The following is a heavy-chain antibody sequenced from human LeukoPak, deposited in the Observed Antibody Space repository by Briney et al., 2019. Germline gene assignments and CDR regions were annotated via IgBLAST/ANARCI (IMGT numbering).Heavy chain of an antibody. D-gene: IGHD3-22*01. CDR3: ARVHDSSGYSFDY. CDR1: GYTFTDYY. Sequence: ASVKVSCKASGYTFTDYYMHWVRQAPGQGLEWMGIINPSGGSTSYAPKFQGRVTMTRDTSTGTVYMELSSLRSEDTAVYYCARVHDSSGYSFDYWGQGTLVTVSS. CDR2: INPSGGST. V-gene: IGHV1-46*01. J-gene: IGHJ4*02.